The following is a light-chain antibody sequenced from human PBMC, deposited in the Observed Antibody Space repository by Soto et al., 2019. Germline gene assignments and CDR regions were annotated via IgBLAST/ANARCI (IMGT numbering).Light chain of an antibody. V-gene: IGLV2-8*01. CDR2: DVS. Sequence: QSALTQPPSASGSPGQSVTISCTGTSSDVGGYNYVSWYQHHPGKAPKLMIYDVSKRPSGVPYRFSGSKSGNTASLTVSGGQAEDEADYYCSSSAGSNNSLVFGGGTKLTVL. CDR1: SSDVGGYNY. J-gene: IGLJ2*01. CDR3: SSSAGSNNSLV.